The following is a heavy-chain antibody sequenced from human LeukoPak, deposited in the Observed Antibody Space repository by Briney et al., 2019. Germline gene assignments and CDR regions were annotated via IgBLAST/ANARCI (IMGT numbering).Heavy chain of an antibody. CDR1: GVSFSGYY. CDR2: INHSGST. V-gene: IGHV4-34*01. D-gene: IGHD3-10*01. CDR3: ARVGVIQDYYYYYMDV. J-gene: IGHJ6*03. Sequence: PSETLSLTCAVYGVSFSGYYWSWLRQPPGKGLEWIGEINHSGSTNYNPSLKSRVTISVDTSKNQFSLKLSSVTAADTAVYYCARVGVIQDYYYYYMDVWGKGTTVTVSS.